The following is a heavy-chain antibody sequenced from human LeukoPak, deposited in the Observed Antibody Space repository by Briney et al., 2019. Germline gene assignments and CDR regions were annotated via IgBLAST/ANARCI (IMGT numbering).Heavy chain of an antibody. Sequence: GGSLRLSCAASGFTFSTYGMNWVRQAPGKGLEWVSSISSSSSYIYYADSVKGRFTISRDNAKNSLYLQMNSLRAEDTAVYYCARDHSSSGMDVWGQGTTVTVSS. CDR3: ARDHSSSGMDV. CDR1: GFTFSTYG. J-gene: IGHJ6*02. CDR2: ISSSSSYI. V-gene: IGHV3-21*01.